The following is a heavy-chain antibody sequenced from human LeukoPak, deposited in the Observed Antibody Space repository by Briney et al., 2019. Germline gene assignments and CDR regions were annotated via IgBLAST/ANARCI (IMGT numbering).Heavy chain of an antibody. CDR3: ARGVPSYSYGHHPIGY. J-gene: IGHJ4*02. D-gene: IGHD5-18*01. CDR2: INHSGST. CDR1: GVSLSGYY. V-gene: IGHV4-34*01. Sequence: SETLSLTCAVYGVSLSGYYWSWIRQPPGKGLEWIGEINHSGSTNYNPSLKSRVTISVDTSKNQFSLKLSSVTAADTAVYYCARGVPSYSYGHHPIGYWGQGTLVTVSS.